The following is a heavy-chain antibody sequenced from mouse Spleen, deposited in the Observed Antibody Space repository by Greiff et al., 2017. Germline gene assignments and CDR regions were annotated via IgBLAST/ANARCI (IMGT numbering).Heavy chain of an antibody. CDR3: ARYGNYVFDY. Sequence: EVQLVESGPGLVKPSQSLSLTCSVTGYSITSGYYWNWIRQFPGNKLEWMGYISYDGSNNYNPSLKNRISITRDTSKNQFFLKLNSVTTEDTATYYCARYGNYVFDYWGQGTTLTVSS. D-gene: IGHD2-10*02. CDR2: ISYDGSN. J-gene: IGHJ2*01. V-gene: IGHV3-6*01. CDR1: GYSITSGYY.